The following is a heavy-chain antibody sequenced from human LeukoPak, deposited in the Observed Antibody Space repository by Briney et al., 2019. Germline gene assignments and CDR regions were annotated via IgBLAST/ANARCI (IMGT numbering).Heavy chain of an antibody. D-gene: IGHD1-26*01. CDR3: ARAGELLDAFDI. J-gene: IGHJ3*02. Sequence: ASVKVSCKASGYTFTSYYMHWVRQAPGQGLEWMGIINPSGGSTSYAQKFQGRVTMTRDMSTSTVYMELSSLRSEDTAVYYCARAGELLDAFDIWGQGTMVTVSS. V-gene: IGHV1-46*01. CDR2: INPSGGST. CDR1: GYTFTSYY.